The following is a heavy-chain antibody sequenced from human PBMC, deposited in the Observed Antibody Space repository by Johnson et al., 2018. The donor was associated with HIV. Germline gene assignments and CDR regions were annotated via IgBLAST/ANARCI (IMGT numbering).Heavy chain of an antibody. CDR1: GFTFNSYA. CDR3: ARPVAGMNDAFDI. D-gene: IGHD6-19*01. CDR2: ISGSGANT. V-gene: IGHV3-23*04. Sequence: VQLVESGGGLVQPGGSLRLSCAVSGFTFNSYAMSWVRQAPGKGLEWVSAISGSGANTYYADSVKGGFTISRENATNSLDLQMNSLRAGDTAVYYCARPVAGMNDAFDIWGQGTMVTVSS. J-gene: IGHJ3*02.